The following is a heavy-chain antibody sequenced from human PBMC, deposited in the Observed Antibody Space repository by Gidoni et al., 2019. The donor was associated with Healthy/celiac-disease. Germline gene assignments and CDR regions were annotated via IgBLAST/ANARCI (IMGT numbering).Heavy chain of an antibody. V-gene: IGHV3-15*01. CDR1: GFTFSNAW. J-gene: IGHJ4*02. CDR2: IKSKTDGGTT. Sequence: VQLVESGGGLVKPGWSLRLPCAASGFTFSNAWMSWVRQAPGKGLEWVGRIKSKTDGGTTDYAAPVKGRFTISRDDSKNTLYLQMNSLKTEDTAVYYCTTRIAAAGTADYWGQGTLVTVSS. CDR3: TTRIAAAGTADY. D-gene: IGHD6-13*01.